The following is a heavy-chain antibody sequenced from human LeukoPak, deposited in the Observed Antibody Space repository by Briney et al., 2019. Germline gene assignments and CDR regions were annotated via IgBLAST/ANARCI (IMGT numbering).Heavy chain of an antibody. D-gene: IGHD4-23*01. CDR1: GLTFSSYW. Sequence: GGSLRLSCAASGLTFSSYWLSWVRQAPGKGLEWVANIKQDGSDKYYVDSVKGRFTISRDNAKNSLYLQINSLRAEDTAVYYCARNTVVRSYFDYWGQGTPFTVSS. CDR2: IKQDGSDK. J-gene: IGHJ4*02. V-gene: IGHV3-7*03. CDR3: ARNTVVRSYFDY.